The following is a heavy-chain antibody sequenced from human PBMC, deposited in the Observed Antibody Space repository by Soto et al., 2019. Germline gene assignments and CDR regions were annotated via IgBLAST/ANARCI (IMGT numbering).Heavy chain of an antibody. CDR3: ARHPAIAKFENGLDV. J-gene: IGHJ6*02. CDR2: IYYTGIT. D-gene: IGHD3-16*01. V-gene: IGHV4-59*08. CDR1: GGSVNYLY. Sequence: QLRESGPGLVKPSETLSLTCTVSGGSVNYLYWSWIRQPPGKGLEWIGYIYYTGITTLYNPSLKSRVTMSIDTSKNQFSLNLSSVTAADTAMYYCARHPAIAKFENGLDVWGQGTTVTVSS.